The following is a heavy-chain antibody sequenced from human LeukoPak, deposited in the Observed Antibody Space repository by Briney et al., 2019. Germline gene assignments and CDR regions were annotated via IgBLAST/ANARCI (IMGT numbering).Heavy chain of an antibody. CDR1: GYTFTTYD. Sequence: GASVKVSCKASGYTFTTYDISWVRQAPGQGLEWMGWINTNTGNPTYAQGFTGRFVFSLDTSVSTAYLQISSLKAEDTAVYYCARDRSSGYLDYWGQGTLVTVSS. V-gene: IGHV7-4-1*02. J-gene: IGHJ4*02. CDR2: INTNTGNP. CDR3: ARDRSSGYLDY. D-gene: IGHD3-10*01.